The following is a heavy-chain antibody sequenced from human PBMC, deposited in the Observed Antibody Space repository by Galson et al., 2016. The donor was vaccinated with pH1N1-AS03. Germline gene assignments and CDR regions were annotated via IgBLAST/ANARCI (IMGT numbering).Heavy chain of an antibody. Sequence: ETLSLTCSVSGGSINGNYWSWIRQPPGKGLEWIGYIFSDGTINYKPSLWGRLTIQVDTPRNQVSLRLTSVTAADTAVYYCARGTETVNFFDYWGQGLLVTVSS. CDR3: ARGTETVNFFDY. CDR1: GGSINGNY. V-gene: IGHV4-59*01. J-gene: IGHJ4*02. D-gene: IGHD1-7*01. CDR2: IFSDGTI.